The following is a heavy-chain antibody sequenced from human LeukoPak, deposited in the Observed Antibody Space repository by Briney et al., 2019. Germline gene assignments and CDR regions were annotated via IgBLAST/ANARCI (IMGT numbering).Heavy chain of an antibody. CDR1: GASVSGSAYY. V-gene: IGHV4-34*01. CDR3: ARLDLAEGRALDWYFDL. J-gene: IGHJ2*01. CDR2: INHSGST. Sequence: PSETLSLTCSVSGASVSGSAYYWSWIRQPPGKGLEWIGEINHSGSTNYNPSLKSRVTISVDTSKNQFSLKLSSVTAADTAVYYCARLDLAEGRALDWYFDLWGRGTLVTVSS.